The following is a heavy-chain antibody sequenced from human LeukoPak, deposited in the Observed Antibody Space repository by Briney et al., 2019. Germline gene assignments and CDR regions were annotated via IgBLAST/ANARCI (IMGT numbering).Heavy chain of an antibody. Sequence: PGGSLRLSCAASALTFSSYEMHWVRQAPVKGLEWVSYISSSGSTIYYADSVKGRFTISRDNAKNSLYLQMNSLRAEDTAVYYCAELGITMIGGVWGKGTTVTVSS. CDR2: ISSSGSTI. J-gene: IGHJ6*04. CDR3: AELGITMIGGV. D-gene: IGHD3-10*02. V-gene: IGHV3-48*03. CDR1: ALTFSSYE.